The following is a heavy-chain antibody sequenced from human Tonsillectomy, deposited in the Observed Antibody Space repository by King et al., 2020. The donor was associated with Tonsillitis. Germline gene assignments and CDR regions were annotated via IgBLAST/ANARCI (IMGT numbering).Heavy chain of an antibody. CDR3: ARDSRTFPDY. J-gene: IGHJ4*02. CDR2: SNPNSGGR. V-gene: IGHV1-2*02. Sequence: QLVQSGAEVKKPGASVKVSCKASGYTFGDHFMHWVRQAPGQGLEWMGWSNPNSGGRHYAQKFQGRVTMTRDTSISTAYMELSSLRSDDTAGYYCARDSRTFPDYWGQGTLVTVSS. CDR1: GYTFGDHF.